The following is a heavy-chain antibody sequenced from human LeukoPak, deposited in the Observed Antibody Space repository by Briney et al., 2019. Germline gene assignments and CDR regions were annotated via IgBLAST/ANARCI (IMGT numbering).Heavy chain of an antibody. V-gene: IGHV3-30*02. D-gene: IGHD2/OR15-2a*01. Sequence: GGSLRLSCAASGFTFSSYGVHWVRQTPGKGPEWVAFIPYDGSTEYYADSVKGRFSISRDNSKNTLYLEMNGLRAEDTAVYYCAKDGGYYSLDYWGQGTLVTVSS. CDR2: IPYDGSTE. CDR1: GFTFSSYG. CDR3: AKDGGYYSLDY. J-gene: IGHJ4*02.